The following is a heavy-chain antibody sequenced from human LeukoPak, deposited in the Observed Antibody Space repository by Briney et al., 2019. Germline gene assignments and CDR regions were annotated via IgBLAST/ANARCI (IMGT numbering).Heavy chain of an antibody. Sequence: GASVKVSCKASGGTFSSYATSWVRQAPGQGLEWMGRIIPILGIANYAQKFQGRVTITADKSTSTAYMELSSLRSEDTAVYYCARVIANWGSYYYGMDVWGQGTTVTVSS. CDR2: IIPILGIA. CDR3: ARVIANWGSYYYGMDV. D-gene: IGHD7-27*01. CDR1: GGTFSSYA. V-gene: IGHV1-69*04. J-gene: IGHJ6*02.